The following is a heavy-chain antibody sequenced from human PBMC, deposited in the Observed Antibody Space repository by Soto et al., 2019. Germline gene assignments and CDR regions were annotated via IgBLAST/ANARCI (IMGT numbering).Heavy chain of an antibody. CDR2: IIPIFGTA. CDR1: GGTFSSYA. J-gene: IGHJ3*02. D-gene: IGHD3-22*01. CDR3: ASRGHYYDSSGYYSDAFDI. Sequence: QVQLVQSGAEVKKPGSSVKVSCKASGGTFSSYAISWVRQAPGQGLEWMGGIIPIFGTANYAQKFQGRVTITADESTSTAYMELSSLRSEDTAVYYCASRGHYYDSSGYYSDAFDIWVQGTMVTVSS. V-gene: IGHV1-69*01.